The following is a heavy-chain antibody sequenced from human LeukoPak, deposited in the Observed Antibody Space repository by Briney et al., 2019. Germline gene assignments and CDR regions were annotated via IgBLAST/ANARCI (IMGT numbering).Heavy chain of an antibody. J-gene: IGHJ6*03. CDR3: ARDIINSGWYQGDYYYYYYMDV. CDR2: IYYSGST. Sequence: PSETLSLTCAVSGGSISSGGYSWSWIRQPPGKGLEWIGYIYYSGSTYYNPSLKSRVTISVDTSKNQFSLKLSSVTAADTAVYYCARDIINSGWYQGDYYYYYYMDVWGKGTTVTVSS. CDR1: GGSISSGGYS. V-gene: IGHV4-30-4*07. D-gene: IGHD6-19*01.